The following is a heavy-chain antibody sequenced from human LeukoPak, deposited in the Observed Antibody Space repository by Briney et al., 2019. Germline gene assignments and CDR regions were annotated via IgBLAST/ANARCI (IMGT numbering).Heavy chain of an antibody. J-gene: IGHJ3*02. CDR1: GYTFTGHY. CDR2: MNPNTGGT. CDR3: AREIDSSAPDAFDI. Sequence: ASVKVSCKASGYTFTGHYMNWVRQAPGQGLEWMGRMNPNTGGTNYAQKFQGRVTMTRDTSISTAYMELNRLTSDDTAVYYCAREIDSSAPDAFDIWGQGTMVIVSS. V-gene: IGHV1-2*06. D-gene: IGHD3-22*01.